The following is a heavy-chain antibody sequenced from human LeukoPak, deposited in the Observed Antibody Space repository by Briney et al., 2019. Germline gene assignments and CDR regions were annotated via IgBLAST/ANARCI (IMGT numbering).Heavy chain of an antibody. CDR3: ARDRALDY. CDR1: GFTFSTYA. V-gene: IGHV3-30-3*01. Sequence: GGSLRLSCVASGFTFSTYAMHWVRQAPGKGLEWVAVILYDGSNKYYADSVKGRFTISRDNSKNTLYLQMNSLRAEDTAVYYCARDRALDYWGQGTLVTVSS. CDR2: ILYDGSNK. D-gene: IGHD3-10*01. J-gene: IGHJ4*02.